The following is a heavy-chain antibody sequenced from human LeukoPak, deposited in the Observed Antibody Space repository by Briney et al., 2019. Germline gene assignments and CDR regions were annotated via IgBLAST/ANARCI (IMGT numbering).Heavy chain of an antibody. CDR1: GFTFSNAW. Sequence: GGSLRLSCAASGFTFSNAWMNWVRQAPGKGLEWVGRIKTIADGGTTDYAAPVKGRFTISRDDSKSTLYLQMNSLKTEDTALYYCTTAGGDFDYWGPGTLVTVSS. J-gene: IGHJ4*02. V-gene: IGHV3-15*01. CDR3: TTAGGDFDY. CDR2: IKTIADGGTT. D-gene: IGHD3-16*01.